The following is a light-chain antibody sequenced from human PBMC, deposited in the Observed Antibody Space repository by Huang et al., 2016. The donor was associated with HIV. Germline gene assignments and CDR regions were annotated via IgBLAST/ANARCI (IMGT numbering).Light chain of an antibody. Sequence: DIVMTQSPDSLTVSLGERATIKCRSSQSVLYSSNSKNYLAWFQQKPGRGPRLVIYWASARESGVPDRFSGSGSGTDFTLTIDRLEAEDAAIYYCQQYYRLPQTFGQGTRVEIK. CDR3: QQYYRLPQT. CDR2: WAS. CDR1: QSVLYSSNSKNY. J-gene: IGKJ1*01. V-gene: IGKV4-1*01.